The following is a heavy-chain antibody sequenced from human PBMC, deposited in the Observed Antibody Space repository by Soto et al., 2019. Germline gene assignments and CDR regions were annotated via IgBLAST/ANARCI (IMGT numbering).Heavy chain of an antibody. J-gene: IGHJ4*02. CDR3: ARRPGRAMGYFDY. V-gene: IGHV4-39*01. CDR2: IYYSGST. CDR1: GGSISSSSYY. Sequence: QLQLQESGPGLVKPSETLSLTCTVSGGSISSSSYYWGWIRQPPGKGLEWIGSIYYSGSTHYNPSLKSRVTISVDTSKNQFSLKLSSVTAADTAVYYCARRPGRAMGYFDYWGQGTLVTVSS. D-gene: IGHD5-18*01.